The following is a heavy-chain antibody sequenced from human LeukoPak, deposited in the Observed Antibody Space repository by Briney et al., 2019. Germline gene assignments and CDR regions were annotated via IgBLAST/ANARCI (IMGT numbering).Heavy chain of an antibody. CDR1: GYTFTDFH. CDR2: INPNSGGT. V-gene: IGHV1-2*02. CDR3: ARGSSLSGSGKPLDI. D-gene: IGHD1-26*01. Sequence: GASVKVSFKASGYTFTDFHIHWVRQAPGQGLEWMGWINPNSGGTDFAQNFQGRVTMTRDTSISTAYMELSGLRSDDTAVYYCARGSSLSGSGKPLDIWGQGTVVTVSS. J-gene: IGHJ3*02.